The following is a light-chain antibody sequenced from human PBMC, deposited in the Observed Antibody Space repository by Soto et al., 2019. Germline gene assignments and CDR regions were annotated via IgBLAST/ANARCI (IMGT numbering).Light chain of an antibody. CDR2: GAS. CDR1: QSVSSN. Sequence: EIVMTQSPATLSVSPGERATLSCRASQSVSSNLAWYQQKPGQAPRLLIYGASTRATGIPAKFSGSGFGTDFTLTISSLQSEDFAVYYCQQYNKWPLTFGGG. J-gene: IGKJ4*01. V-gene: IGKV3-15*01. CDR3: QQYNKWPLT.